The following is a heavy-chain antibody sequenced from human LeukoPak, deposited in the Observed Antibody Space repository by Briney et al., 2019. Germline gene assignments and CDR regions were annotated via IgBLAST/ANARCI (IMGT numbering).Heavy chain of an antibody. CDR3: AKDWHNGDDPLFDY. V-gene: IGHV3-7*05. CDR2: ITREGSAA. J-gene: IGHJ4*02. Sequence: GGSLTLSCVVSGFTFSSHSMSWVRQAPGKGLEWVADITREGSAAYYVDSVKGRFSISRDNAKNSLYLQMNSLRAEDTAVYYCAKDWHNGDDPLFDYWGQGTVVTVSS. CDR1: GFTFSSHS. D-gene: IGHD2-8*01.